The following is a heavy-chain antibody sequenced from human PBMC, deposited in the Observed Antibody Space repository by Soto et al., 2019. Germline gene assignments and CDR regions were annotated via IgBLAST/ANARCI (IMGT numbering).Heavy chain of an antibody. Sequence: GASVKVSCKASGYTFTSYAMHWVRQAPGQRLEWMGWINAGNGNTKYSQKFQGRVTITRDTSASTAYMELSSLRSEDTAVYYCARSVVGATAPFDYWGQGTLVTVSS. D-gene: IGHD1-26*01. CDR3: ARSVVGATAPFDY. CDR2: INAGNGNT. J-gene: IGHJ4*02. CDR1: GYTFTSYA. V-gene: IGHV1-3*01.